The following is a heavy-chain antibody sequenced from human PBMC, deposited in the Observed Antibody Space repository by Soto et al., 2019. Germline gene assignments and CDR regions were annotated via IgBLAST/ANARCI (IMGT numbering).Heavy chain of an antibody. V-gene: IGHV1-2*04. J-gene: IGHJ6*02. D-gene: IGHD6-13*01. CDR2: INPNSGGT. Sequence: ASVKVSCKASGYTFTGYYMHWVRQAPGQGLEWMGWINPNSGGTNYAQKFQGWVTMTRDTSISTAYMELSRLRSDDTAVYYCARAAAGPLDYYYYGMDVWGQGTTVTVSS. CDR3: ARAAAGPLDYYYYGMDV. CDR1: GYTFTGYY.